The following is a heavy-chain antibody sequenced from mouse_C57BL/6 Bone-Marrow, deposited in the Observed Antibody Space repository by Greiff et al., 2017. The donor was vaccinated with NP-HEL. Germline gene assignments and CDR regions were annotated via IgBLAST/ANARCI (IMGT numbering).Heavy chain of an antibody. V-gene: IGHV1-82*01. CDR3: ARYALRWYFDV. J-gene: IGHJ1*03. CDR2: IYPGDGDT. CDR1: GYAFSSSW. D-gene: IGHD1-1*01. Sequence: QVQLQQSGPELVKPGASVKISCKASGYAFSSSWMNWVKQRPGKGLEWIGRIYPGDGDTNYNGKFKGKATLTADKSSSTAYMQLSSLTSEDSAVYFCARYALRWYFDVWGTGTTVTVSS.